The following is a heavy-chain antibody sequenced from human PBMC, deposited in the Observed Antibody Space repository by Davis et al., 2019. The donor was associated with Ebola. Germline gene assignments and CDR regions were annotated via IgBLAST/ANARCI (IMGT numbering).Heavy chain of an antibody. V-gene: IGHV1-2*02. CDR2: INPNSGGT. Sequence: AASVKVSCKASGYTFTGYYMHWVRQAPGQGLEWMGWINPNSGGTNYAQKFQGRVTITRDTSASTAYMELSSLRSEDTAVYYCARGRFLEWLLWSYWGQGTLVTVSS. CDR3: ARGRFLEWLLWSY. J-gene: IGHJ4*02. CDR1: GYTFTGYY. D-gene: IGHD3-3*01.